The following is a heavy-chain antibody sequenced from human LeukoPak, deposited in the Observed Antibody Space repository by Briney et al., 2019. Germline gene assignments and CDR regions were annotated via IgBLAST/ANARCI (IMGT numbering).Heavy chain of an antibody. CDR2: ISWNSGSI. D-gene: IGHD3-22*01. Sequence: PGGSLRLSCAASGFTFDDYAMHWVRQAPGKGLEWVSGISWNSGSIGYADSVKGRFTISRDNAKNSLYLQMNSLRAEDTALYYCAKDIKGDYYDSSGGPGYWGQGTLVTVSS. CDR1: GFTFDDYA. J-gene: IGHJ4*02. CDR3: AKDIKGDYYDSSGGPGY. V-gene: IGHV3-9*01.